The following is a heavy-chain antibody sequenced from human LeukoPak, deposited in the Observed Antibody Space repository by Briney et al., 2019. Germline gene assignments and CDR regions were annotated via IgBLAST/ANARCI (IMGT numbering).Heavy chain of an antibody. J-gene: IGHJ4*02. V-gene: IGHV4-39*07. CDR3: ARVQRQLWNRGGLDY. Sequence: SETLSLTCTVSGGSISSSSYYWGWIRQPPGKGLEWIGEINHSGSTNYNPSLKSRVTISVDTSKNQFSLKLSSVTAADTAVYYCARVQRQLWNRGGLDYWGQGTLVTVPS. CDR1: GGSISSSSYY. D-gene: IGHD5-18*01. CDR2: INHSGST.